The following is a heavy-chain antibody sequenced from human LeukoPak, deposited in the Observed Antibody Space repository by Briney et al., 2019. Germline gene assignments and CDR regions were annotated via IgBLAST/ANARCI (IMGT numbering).Heavy chain of an antibody. CDR3: ARHYCSGGSCYFDY. Sequence: SETLSLTCTVSGGSISSYYWSWIRQPPGKGLEWIGCIYTSGSTNYNPSLKSRVTISVDTSKNQFSLKLSSVTAADTAVYYCARHYCSGGSCYFDYWGQGTLVTVSS. J-gene: IGHJ4*02. CDR2: IYTSGST. V-gene: IGHV4-4*09. CDR1: GGSISSYY. D-gene: IGHD2-15*01.